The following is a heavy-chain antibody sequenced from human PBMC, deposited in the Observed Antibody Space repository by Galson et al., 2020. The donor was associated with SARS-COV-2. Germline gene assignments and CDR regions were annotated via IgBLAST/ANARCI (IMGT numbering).Heavy chain of an antibody. CDR2: IYTSGST. CDR3: AREGGRDGGYYYMDV. V-gene: IGHV4-61*09. CDR1: GGSISSGTNY. Sequence: SETLSLTCTVSGGSISSGTNYWSWHRPPAGKGLEWIGHIYTSGSTNYNPSLKSRVTISVDTSKNQFSLKLSSVTAADTAVYYCAREGGRDGGYYYMDVWGKGTTVTVSS. J-gene: IGHJ6*03.